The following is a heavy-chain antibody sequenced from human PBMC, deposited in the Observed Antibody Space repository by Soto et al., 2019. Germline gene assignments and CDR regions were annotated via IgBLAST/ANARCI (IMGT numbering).Heavy chain of an antibody. V-gene: IGHV3-23*01. D-gene: IGHD2-15*01. CDR2: ISGSGGST. Sequence: LRLSCAASGFTFSSYAMSWVRQAPGKGLEWVSAISGSGGSTYYADSVKGRFTISRDNSKNTLYLQMNSLRAEDTDVYYCAKELGRFRVVVVAATREPYYFDYWGQGTLVTVSS. CDR1: GFTFSSYA. CDR3: AKELGRFRVVVVAATREPYYFDY. J-gene: IGHJ4*02.